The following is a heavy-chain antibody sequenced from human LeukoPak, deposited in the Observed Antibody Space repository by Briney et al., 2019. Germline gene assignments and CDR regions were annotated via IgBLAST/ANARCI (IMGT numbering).Heavy chain of an antibody. CDR2: IYYSGST. D-gene: IGHD3-22*01. CDR3: ARGLTYYFDSSGYYVTDAFDI. CDR1: GGSISSYY. J-gene: IGHJ3*02. V-gene: IGHV4-59*01. Sequence: SETLSLTCTVSGGSISSYYWSWIRQPPGKGLEWIGHIYYSGSTNYNPSLKSRVTISVDTSKNQFSLKLTSVTAADTAVYYCARGLTYYFDSSGYYVTDAFDIWGQGTMVTVSS.